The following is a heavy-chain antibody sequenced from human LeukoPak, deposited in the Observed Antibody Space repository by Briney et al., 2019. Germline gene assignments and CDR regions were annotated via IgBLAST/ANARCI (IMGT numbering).Heavy chain of an antibody. D-gene: IGHD2-2*01. CDR3: ARLRRYCSTSTCQYYYYYMDA. CDR2: ISNSDSYDSTI. J-gene: IGHJ6*03. CDR1: GFTFSDYY. Sequence: PGGSLRLSCAASGFTFSDYYVTWIRQAPGKGLEWVSHISNSDSYDSTIYYADSVKGRFTISRDHAKSSLYLEMNSLRAEDTAVYYCARLRRYCSTSTCQYYYYYMDAWGKGTTVTVSS. V-gene: IGHV3-11*04.